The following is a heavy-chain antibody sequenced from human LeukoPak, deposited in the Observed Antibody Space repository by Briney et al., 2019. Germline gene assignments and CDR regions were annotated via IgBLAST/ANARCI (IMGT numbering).Heavy chain of an antibody. CDR2: INPNSGGT. Sequence: ASVKVSCKASGYTFTGYYMHWVRQAPGQGLEWMGWINPNSGGTNYAQKFQGRVTMTRDTSISTAYMELSRLRSDDTAVYYCARSELFSGGSLGLGYWGQGTLVTVSS. V-gene: IGHV1-2*02. CDR3: ARSELFSGGSLGLGY. J-gene: IGHJ4*02. CDR1: GYTFTGYY. D-gene: IGHD2-15*01.